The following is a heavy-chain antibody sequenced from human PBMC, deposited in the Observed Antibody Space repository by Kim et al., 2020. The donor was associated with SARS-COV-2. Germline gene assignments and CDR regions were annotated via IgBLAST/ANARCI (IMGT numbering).Heavy chain of an antibody. Sequence: YSADSVKGRFTLSRDYQRKTLFLRMNSLRADDTAVYYCAKSVTIVSSPLGSWGQGTLLTVSS. CDR3: AKSVTIVSSPLGS. D-gene: IGHD4-17*01. V-gene: IGHV3-23*01. J-gene: IGHJ5*02.